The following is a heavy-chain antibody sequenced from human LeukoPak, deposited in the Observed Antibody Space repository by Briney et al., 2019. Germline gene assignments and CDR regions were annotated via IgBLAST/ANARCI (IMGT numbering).Heavy chain of an antibody. CDR3: ASRYCSGGSCNLADAFDI. CDR2: IYSGGST. V-gene: IGHV3-66*01. CDR1: GFTVSSNY. D-gene: IGHD2-15*01. J-gene: IGHJ3*02. Sequence: GGSLRLSCAASGFTVSSNYMSWVRQAPGKGLEWVSVIYSGGSTYYADSVKGRFTISRDNSKNTLYLQMNSLRAEDTAVYYCASRYCSGGSCNLADAFDIGGQGTMVTVSS.